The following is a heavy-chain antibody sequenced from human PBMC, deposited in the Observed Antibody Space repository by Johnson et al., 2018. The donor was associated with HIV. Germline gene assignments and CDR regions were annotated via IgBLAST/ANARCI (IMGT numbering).Heavy chain of an antibody. CDR3: ANGGLRPPQDRNAFDI. CDR1: GFTVSSNY. Sequence: MLLVESGGGLVQPGGSLRLSCAASGFTVSSNYMSWVRQAPGKGLEWVSVIYSGGSTYYADSVKGRFTISRDNSKNTLYLQMNSLRVEDTAVYYCANGGLRPPQDRNAFDIWGQGTMVTVSS. D-gene: IGHD4-17*01. J-gene: IGHJ3*02. V-gene: IGHV3-66*02. CDR2: IYSGGST.